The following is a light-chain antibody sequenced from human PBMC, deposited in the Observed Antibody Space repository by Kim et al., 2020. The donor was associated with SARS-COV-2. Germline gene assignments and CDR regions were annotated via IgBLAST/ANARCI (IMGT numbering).Light chain of an antibody. CDR2: GSI. CDR3: ASWESSLSAGV. V-gene: IGLV1-51*01. J-gene: IGLJ1*01. CDR1: SSNIGKNY. Sequence: QSVLTQPPSVSAAPGQKVTISCSGNSSNIGKNYVSWYLQLPRTAPKLLIYGSIYRPSGIPDRFSGSKSGTSATLGIAGLQTGDEADYYCASWESSLSAGVFGTGTKVTVL.